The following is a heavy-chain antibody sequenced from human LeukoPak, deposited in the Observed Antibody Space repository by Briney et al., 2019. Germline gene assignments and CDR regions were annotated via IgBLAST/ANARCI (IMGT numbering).Heavy chain of an antibody. V-gene: IGHV1-46*01. CDR3: ARQYDYVWGSYRPYYFDY. CDR1: GYTFSSYY. J-gene: IGHJ4*02. Sequence: ASVKVSCKASGYTFSSYYMHWVRQAPGQGLEWMGIINPSGGSTSYAQKFQGRVTMTTDTSTSTAYMELRSLRSDDTAVYYCARQYDYVWGSYRPYYFDYWGQGTLVTVSS. CDR2: INPSGGST. D-gene: IGHD3-16*02.